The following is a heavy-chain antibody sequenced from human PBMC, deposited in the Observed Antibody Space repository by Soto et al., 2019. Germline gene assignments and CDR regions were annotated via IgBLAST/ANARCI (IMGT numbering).Heavy chain of an antibody. V-gene: IGHV3-21*01. D-gene: IGHD6-19*01. Sequence: GSLIPSCAASGCGFNNYNMNWVRQAPGKGLEWVSSITSSGSATYYADSVKVRFTISRDNAKDSLYLQMNSLRTADTAVYYCARGAVATTFDYWGLGTRVTVSS. CDR3: ARGAVATTFDY. CDR1: GCGFNNYN. CDR2: ITSSGSAT. J-gene: IGHJ4*02.